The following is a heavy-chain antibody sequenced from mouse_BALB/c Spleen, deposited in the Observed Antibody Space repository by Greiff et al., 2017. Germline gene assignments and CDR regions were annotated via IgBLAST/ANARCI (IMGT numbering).Heavy chain of an antibody. CDR1: GYTFSSYW. J-gene: IGHJ4*01. V-gene: IGHV1-9*01. CDR2: ILPGSGST. CDR3: AEYGNYYAMDY. Sequence: VQLQQSGAELMKPGASVKISCKATGYTFSSYWIEWVKQRPGHGLEWIGEILPGSGSTNYNEKFKGKATFTADTSSNTAYMQLSSLTSEDSAVYYCAEYGNYYAMDYWGQGTSVTVAA. D-gene: IGHD2-10*02.